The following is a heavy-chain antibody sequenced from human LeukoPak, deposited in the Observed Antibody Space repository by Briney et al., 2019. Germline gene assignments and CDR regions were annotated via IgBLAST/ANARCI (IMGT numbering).Heavy chain of an antibody. CDR1: GYTFTSNY. J-gene: IGHJ6*02. V-gene: IGHV1-46*01. CDR2: IYPRDGST. D-gene: IGHD3-3*01. Sequence: ASVKVSCKASGYTFTSNYIHWVRQAPGQGLEWMGMIYPRDGSTSYAQKFQGRVTITRDTSASTAYMELSSLRSEDTAVYYCARDRSPYYDFWSGYYPNYYYYGMDVWGQGTTVTVSS. CDR3: ARDRSPYYDFWSGYYPNYYYYGMDV.